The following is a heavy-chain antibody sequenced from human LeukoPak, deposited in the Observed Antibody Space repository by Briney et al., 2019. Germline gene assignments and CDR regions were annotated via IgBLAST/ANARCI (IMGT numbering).Heavy chain of an antibody. J-gene: IGHJ4*02. CDR3: ARAWMVRGVITFFDY. CDR1: GVSISNGYW. Sequence: SETLSLTCGVSGVSISNGYWWSWVRQPPGKGLEWLGEISHSGSTNYNPSLKSRVTMSVDKSKNQFSLKLSSVTAADTAVYYCARAWMVRGVITFFDYWGQGTLVTVSS. D-gene: IGHD3-10*01. CDR2: ISHSGST. V-gene: IGHV4-4*02.